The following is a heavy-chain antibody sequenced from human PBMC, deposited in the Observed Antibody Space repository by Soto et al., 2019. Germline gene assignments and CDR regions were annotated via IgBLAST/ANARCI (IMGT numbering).Heavy chain of an antibody. CDR3: ARDDVSRTGEEGLLDY. Sequence: PGGSLRLSCTASGFTFSNHNMNWVRQAPGKGLEWLSSISGSSGFVSYADSVKGRFTISRHNAKYSVFLQMNSLRVEDTAVYFCARDDVSRTGEEGLLDYWGQGTLVTVSS. CDR2: ISGSSGFV. D-gene: IGHD7-27*01. V-gene: IGHV3-21*01. CDR1: GFTFSNHN. J-gene: IGHJ4*02.